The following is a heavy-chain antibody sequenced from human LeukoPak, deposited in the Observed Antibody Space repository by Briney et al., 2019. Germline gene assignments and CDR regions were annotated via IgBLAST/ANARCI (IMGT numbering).Heavy chain of an antibody. D-gene: IGHD2-21*02. J-gene: IGHJ6*03. CDR3: ARLLVHWGGDCYRGGYYYYMDV. CDR1: GGPISSNY. V-gene: IGHV4-59*08. Sequence: PSETLFLTCIVSGGPISSNYWRWIWQPPGKGLERIGYIYYSGSTNYNHSLRSRVTISVDTSKNHFSLTLSSVTAADTAVYYCARLLVHWGGDCYRGGYYYYMDVWGKGTTVTVSS. CDR2: IYYSGST.